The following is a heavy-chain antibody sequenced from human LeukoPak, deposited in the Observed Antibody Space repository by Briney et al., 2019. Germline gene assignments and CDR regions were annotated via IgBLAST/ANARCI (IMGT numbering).Heavy chain of an antibody. Sequence: GGSLRLSCAASGFTFSSYAMSWVRQTPGKGLEWVTAISGSGGSTYYADSVKGRYTISRDNSKNTLYLQMNSLRAEDTAVYYYAKDYSSGWPDAFDIWGQGTMVTVSS. CDR2: ISGSGGST. V-gene: IGHV3-23*01. CDR3: AKDYSSGWPDAFDI. J-gene: IGHJ3*02. D-gene: IGHD6-19*01. CDR1: GFTFSSYA.